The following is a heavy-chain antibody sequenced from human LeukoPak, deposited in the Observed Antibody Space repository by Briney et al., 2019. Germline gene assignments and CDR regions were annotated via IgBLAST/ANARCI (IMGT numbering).Heavy chain of an antibody. CDR3: ASAYYGDYGGY. V-gene: IGHV3-66*01. Sequence: PGRSPRLSCAASGFTVSSNYMNWVRQAPGKGLEWVSVIYPNGDAYYADSLKGRFTISRDTSKNTMYLQMNSLSAEDTAVYYCASAYYGDYGGYWGQGTLVTVSS. J-gene: IGHJ4*02. D-gene: IGHD4-17*01. CDR2: IYPNGDA. CDR1: GFTVSSNY.